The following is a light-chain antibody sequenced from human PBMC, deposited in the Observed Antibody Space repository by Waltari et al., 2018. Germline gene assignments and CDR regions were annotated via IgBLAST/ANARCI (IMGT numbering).Light chain of an antibody. CDR1: QGISSY. CDR3: QQYYSYPGYT. Sequence: AIRMTQSTSSLSASTGDRVNITCRASQGISSYLAWYQQKPGKAPKLLIYAASTLQSGVPSRFSGSGSGTDFTLTISCLQSEDFATYYCQQYYSYPGYTFGQGTKLEI. CDR2: AAS. V-gene: IGKV1-8*01. J-gene: IGKJ2*01.